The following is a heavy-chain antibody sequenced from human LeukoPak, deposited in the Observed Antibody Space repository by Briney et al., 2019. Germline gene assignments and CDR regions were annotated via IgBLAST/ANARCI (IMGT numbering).Heavy chain of an antibody. V-gene: IGHV4-59*01. CDR3: ARGGMDWFDP. Sequence: PSETLSLTCTVSGGSINSYYWSWIRQPPGKGLEWIGYIYYSGSTNYNPSLKSRVTISVDTSKNQFSLKLSSVTAADTAVYYCARGGMDWFDPWGQGTLVTVSS. D-gene: IGHD3-16*01. J-gene: IGHJ5*02. CDR2: IYYSGST. CDR1: GGSINSYY.